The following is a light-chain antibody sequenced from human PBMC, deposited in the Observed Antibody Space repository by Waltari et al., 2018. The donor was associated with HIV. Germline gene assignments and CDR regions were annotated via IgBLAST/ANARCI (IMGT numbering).Light chain of an antibody. CDR2: KDN. V-gene: IGLV3-27*01. Sequence: SYALTQPSSMSVSPGQTARITCSGDVLAKNYARWFQQKPGQAPVLLIYKDNERPSGIPERFSGSSSGTTVTLTISGAQVDDEADYYCYSAADNMGVFGGGTKLTVL. CDR3: YSAADNMGV. CDR1: VLAKNY. J-gene: IGLJ3*02.